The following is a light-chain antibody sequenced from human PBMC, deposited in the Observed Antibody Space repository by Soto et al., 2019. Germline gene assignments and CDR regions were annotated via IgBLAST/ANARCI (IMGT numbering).Light chain of an antibody. V-gene: IGKV3-20*01. J-gene: IGKJ1*01. CDR2: GAS. CDR1: QSVSSSY. Sequence: EIVLTQSPGTLSLSPGERATLSCRASQSVSSSYLAWYQQKPGQAPRLLIYGASSRATGIPDRFSGSGSGTDFILTISRLEPEDFAVYYCQRYGTSLTWTFGQGTTVEIK. CDR3: QRYGTSLTWT.